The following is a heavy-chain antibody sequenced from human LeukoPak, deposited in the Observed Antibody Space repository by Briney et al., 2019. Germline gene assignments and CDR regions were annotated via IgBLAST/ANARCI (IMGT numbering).Heavy chain of an antibody. CDR3: ARENIVVVPAAIWYYYYYMDV. V-gene: IGHV4-34*01. D-gene: IGHD2-2*02. Sequence: SENLSLTCAVYGGSFSGYYWSWIRQPPGKGLEWIGEINHSGSTNYNPSLKSRVTISVDTSKNQFSLKLSSVTAADTAVYYCARENIVVVPAAIWYYYYYMDVWGKGTTVTVSS. J-gene: IGHJ6*03. CDR2: INHSGST. CDR1: GGSFSGYY.